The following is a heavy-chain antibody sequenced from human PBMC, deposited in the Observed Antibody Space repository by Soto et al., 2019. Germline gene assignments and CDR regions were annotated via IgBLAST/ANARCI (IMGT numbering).Heavy chain of an antibody. CDR1: GGSISSSGYS. CDR3: AREITMVRGGKYNVFDP. V-gene: IGHV4-30-2*01. Sequence: SETLSLTCAVSGGSISSSGYSWSWIRQPPGKGLEWIGYIYHSGSTYYNPSLKSRVTISVDRSKNQFSLKLSSVTAADTAVYYFAREITMVRGGKYNVFDPWGQGTLVPGSS. J-gene: IGHJ5*02. CDR2: IYHSGST. D-gene: IGHD3-10*01.